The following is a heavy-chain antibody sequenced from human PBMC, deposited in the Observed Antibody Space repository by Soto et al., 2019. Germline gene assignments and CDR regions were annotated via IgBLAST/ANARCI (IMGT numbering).Heavy chain of an antibody. CDR2: INTNTGNP. CDR3: ARELSPRTEVVVAAPILDYYGMDV. V-gene: IGHV7-4-1*01. J-gene: IGHJ6*02. D-gene: IGHD2-15*01. CDR1: GYTFTSYA. Sequence: ASVKVSCKASGYTFTSYAMNWVRQAPGQGLEWMGWINTNTGNPTYAQGFTGRFVFSLDTSVSTAYLQICSLKAEDTAVYYCARELSPRTEVVVAAPILDYYGMDVWGQGTTVTVSS.